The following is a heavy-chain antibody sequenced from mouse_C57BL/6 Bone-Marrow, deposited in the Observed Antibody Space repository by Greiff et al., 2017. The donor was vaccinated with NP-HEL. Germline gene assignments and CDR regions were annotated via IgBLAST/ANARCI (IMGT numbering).Heavy chain of an antibody. J-gene: IGHJ3*01. D-gene: IGHD4-1*01. CDR3: ARGTNWPAWFAY. V-gene: IGHV1-59*01. CDR2: IDPSDSYT. Sequence: VQLQQPGAELVRPGTSVKLSCKASGYTFTSYWMHWVKQRPGQGLEWIGVIDPSDSYTNYNQKFKGKATLTVDTSSSTAYMQLSSLTSEDSAVYYGARGTNWPAWFAYWGQGTLVTVSA. CDR1: GYTFTSYW.